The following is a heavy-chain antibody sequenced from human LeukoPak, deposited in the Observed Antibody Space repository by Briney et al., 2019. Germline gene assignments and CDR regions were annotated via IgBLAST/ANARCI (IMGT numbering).Heavy chain of an antibody. Sequence: GASVKVSCKASGYTFTTYNINWVRQASGQGLEWMGWLNPDSGKTGYAQKFQGRVTMTRNTSISTAYMELSSLRSEDTAVYFCGRTLGPYYYDTSGYPWGQGTLVIVSS. CDR1: GYTFTTYN. J-gene: IGHJ5*02. CDR3: GRTLGPYYYDTSGYP. V-gene: IGHV1-8*01. CDR2: LNPDSGKT. D-gene: IGHD3-22*01.